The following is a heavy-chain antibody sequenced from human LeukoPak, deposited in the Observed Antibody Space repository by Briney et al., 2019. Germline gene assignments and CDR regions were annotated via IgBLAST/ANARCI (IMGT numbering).Heavy chain of an antibody. CDR3: ARDQIAAAGYDY. D-gene: IGHD6-13*01. J-gene: IGHJ4*02. CDR1: GFTFSSYA. CDR2: IKQDGSEK. Sequence: GGSLRLSCAASGFTFSSYAMHWVRQAPGKGLEWVANIKQDGSEKYYVDSVKGRFTISRDNAKNSLYLQMNSLRAEDTAVYYCARDQIAAAGYDYWGQGTLVTVSS. V-gene: IGHV3-7*03.